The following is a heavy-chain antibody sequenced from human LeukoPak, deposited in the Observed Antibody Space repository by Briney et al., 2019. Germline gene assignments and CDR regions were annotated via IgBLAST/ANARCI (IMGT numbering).Heavy chain of an antibody. CDR1: GFTFDDYG. CDR3: ARGAATGAFDI. D-gene: IGHD2-15*01. CDR2: ISSSSSYI. Sequence: GGSLRLSCAASGFTFDDYGMHWVRQAPGKGLEWVSSISSSSSYIYYADSVKGRFTISRDNAKNSLYLQMNSLRAEDTAVYYCARGAATGAFDIWGQGTMVTVSS. V-gene: IGHV3-21*01. J-gene: IGHJ3*02.